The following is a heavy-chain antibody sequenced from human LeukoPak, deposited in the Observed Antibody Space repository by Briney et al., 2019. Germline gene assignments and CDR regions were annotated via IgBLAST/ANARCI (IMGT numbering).Heavy chain of an antibody. J-gene: IGHJ4*01. CDR1: GFTVSSSY. D-gene: IGHD5-18*01. CDR3: AAGMAQPLLDY. Sequence: GGSLRLSCAASGFTVSSSYMTWVRQAPGKGLNWVSVIYPDYGTYYPDSVKGRFTISRDSSKNPVYLHMSSLRAEDTAVYYCAAGMAQPLLDYWGHGTLVAVSS. CDR2: IYPDYGT. V-gene: IGHV3-53*01.